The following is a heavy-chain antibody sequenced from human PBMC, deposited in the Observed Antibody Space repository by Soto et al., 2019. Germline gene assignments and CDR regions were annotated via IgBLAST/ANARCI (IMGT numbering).Heavy chain of an antibody. CDR1: GFTFSSYG. Sequence: GSLRLSCAASGFTFSSYGMHWVRQAPGKGLEWVAVIWYDGSNKYYADSVKGRFTISRDNSKNTLYLQMNSLRAEDTAVYYCARSLQGESYPYYYGMDVWGQGTTVTVSS. CDR3: ARSLQGESYPYYYGMDV. CDR2: IWYDGSNK. V-gene: IGHV3-33*01. D-gene: IGHD3-10*01. J-gene: IGHJ6*02.